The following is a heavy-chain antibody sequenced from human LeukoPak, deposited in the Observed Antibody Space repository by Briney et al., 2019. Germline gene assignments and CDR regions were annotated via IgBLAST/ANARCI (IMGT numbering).Heavy chain of an antibody. CDR1: GFTFSSYA. Sequence: PGGSLRLSCAASGFTFSSYAMHWVREAPGKGLEWVVVISYDGSNKYYADSVKGRFTISRDNSKNTPYLQMNSLRAEDTAVYYCARDSNGEGSGHYYYGMDVWGQGTTVTVSS. V-gene: IGHV3-30-3*01. J-gene: IGHJ6*02. CDR3: ARDSNGEGSGHYYYGMDV. CDR2: ISYDGSNK. D-gene: IGHD3-3*01.